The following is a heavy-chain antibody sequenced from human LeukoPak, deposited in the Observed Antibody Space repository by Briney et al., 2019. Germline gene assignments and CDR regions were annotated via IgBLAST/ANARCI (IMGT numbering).Heavy chain of an antibody. CDR3: AKSDAVAATPFDY. CDR2: ISGSGGST. D-gene: IGHD2-15*01. Sequence: PGGSLRLSCAASGFTFSSYAMSWVRQAPGKGLEWVSAISGSGGSTYYADSVKGRFTISRDNSKNTLYLQMNSPRAEGTAVYYCAKSDAVAATPFDYWGQGTLVTVSS. CDR1: GFTFSSYA. V-gene: IGHV3-23*01. J-gene: IGHJ4*02.